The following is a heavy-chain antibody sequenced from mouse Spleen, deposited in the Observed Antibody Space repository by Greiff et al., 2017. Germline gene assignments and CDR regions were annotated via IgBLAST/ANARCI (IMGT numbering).Heavy chain of an antibody. D-gene: IGHD2-13*01. CDR2: IYPGSGNT. CDR1: GYSFTSYY. Sequence: QVQLQQSGPELVKPGASVKISCKASGYSFTSYYIHWVKQRPGQGLEWIGWIYPGSGNTKYNEKFKGKATLTADTSSSTAYMQLSSLTSEDSAVYYCARYDWHWFAYWGQGTLVTVSA. CDR3: ARYDWHWFAY. J-gene: IGHJ3*01. V-gene: IGHV1-66*01.